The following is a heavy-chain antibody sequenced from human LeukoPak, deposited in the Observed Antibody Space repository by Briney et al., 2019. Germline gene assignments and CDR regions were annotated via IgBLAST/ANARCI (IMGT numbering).Heavy chain of an antibody. V-gene: IGHV4-30-4*08. D-gene: IGHD6-19*01. Sequence: PSQTLSLTCTVSGGSISSGDYYWSWIRQPPGKGLEWIGYIYYSGSTYYNPSLKSRVTISVDTSKNQFSLKLTSVTAADTAVYYCARETTLMGYSSGLGFNYWGQGTLVTVSS. J-gene: IGHJ4*02. CDR1: GGSISSGDYY. CDR2: IYYSGST. CDR3: ARETTLMGYSSGLGFNY.